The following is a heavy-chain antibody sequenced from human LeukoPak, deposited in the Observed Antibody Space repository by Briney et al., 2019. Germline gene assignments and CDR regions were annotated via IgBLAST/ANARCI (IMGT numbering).Heavy chain of an antibody. CDR3: AKEIWPTVTTPGRTYFDY. CDR2: INEDGSVK. CDR1: EFTFSNYW. Sequence: GGSLRLSCEAFEFTFSNYWMSWVRQAPGKGLEWVANINEDGSVKYYADSVKGRFTISRDNSKSTLYLQMNSLRAEDTAVYYCAKEIWPTVTTPGRTYFDYWGQGTLVTVSS. D-gene: IGHD4-11*01. V-gene: IGHV3-7*01. J-gene: IGHJ4*02.